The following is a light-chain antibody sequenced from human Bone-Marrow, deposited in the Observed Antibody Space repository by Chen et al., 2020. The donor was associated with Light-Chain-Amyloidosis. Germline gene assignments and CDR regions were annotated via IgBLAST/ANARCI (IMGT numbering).Light chain of an antibody. J-gene: IGLJ1*01. CDR2: AVS. CDR3: SSFTGSSSYV. V-gene: IGLV2-14*01. Sequence: QSALTQPASVSGSPGQSITISCTGTSGDVGTYNYVSCYQQHPGKAPKVSIYAVSNRPSGVSTRFSGSKSGNTGSLTISRLPAEDEADYYCSSFTGSSSYVFGPGTKVTVL. CDR1: SGDVGTYNY.